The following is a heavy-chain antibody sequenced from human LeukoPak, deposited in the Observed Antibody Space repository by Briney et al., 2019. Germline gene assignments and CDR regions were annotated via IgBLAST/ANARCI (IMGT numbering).Heavy chain of an antibody. CDR2: LYYSGST. D-gene: IGHD3-10*01. CDR1: GGSISRYY. V-gene: IGHV4-59*01. Sequence: SETLSLTCTVSGGSISRYYWTWIRQPPGKGLEWIGYLYYSGSTIYNPSLKSRVTISVDTPKNQFSLKLSSVTAADTAVYYCAAGSYSFYYMGVWGKGTTVIISS. CDR3: AAGSYSFYYMGV. J-gene: IGHJ6*03.